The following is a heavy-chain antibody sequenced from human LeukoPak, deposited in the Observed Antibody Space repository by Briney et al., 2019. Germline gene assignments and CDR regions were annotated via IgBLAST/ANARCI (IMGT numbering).Heavy chain of an antibody. CDR3: ARAGSSGVNLDY. D-gene: IGHD3-22*01. J-gene: IGHJ4*02. Sequence: KPSETLSLTCTVSGGSISSYYWSWIRQPPGEGPEWIGYIYHSGSTNYNPSLKSRVTISVDTSKNQFSLKLSSVTAADTAVYYCARAGSSGVNLDYWGQGTLVTVSS. V-gene: IGHV4-59*01. CDR2: IYHSGST. CDR1: GGSISSYY.